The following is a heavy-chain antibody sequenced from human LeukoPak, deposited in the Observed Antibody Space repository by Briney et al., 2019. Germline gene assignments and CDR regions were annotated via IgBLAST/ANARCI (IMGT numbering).Heavy chain of an antibody. Sequence: ASEKVSCKASGYTFNHYCIHWVRQAPGQGRVWRGDIHLNTGDTTSAQKFQGRDTMTRDTYISTVYLELSGLGSDDTAVYYCARDAPLQRFDYWGQGTLVTVSS. CDR1: GYTFNHYC. CDR2: IHLNTGDT. J-gene: IGHJ4*02. V-gene: IGHV1-2*02. CDR3: ARDAPLQRFDY.